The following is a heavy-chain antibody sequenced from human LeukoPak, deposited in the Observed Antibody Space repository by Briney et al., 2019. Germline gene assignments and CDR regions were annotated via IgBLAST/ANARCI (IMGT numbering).Heavy chain of an antibody. J-gene: IGHJ4*02. D-gene: IGHD3-22*01. CDR3: ASQYDSSGYSDY. V-gene: IGHV3-30*04. CDR2: ISYDGRNK. CDR1: EFTFSSFT. Sequence: GRSLRLSCAASEFTFSSFTMHWVRQAPGKGLEWVAVISYDGRNKYYADSVKGRFTISRDNSKNTLYLQMNSLRAEDTAVYYCASQYDSSGYSDYWGQGTLVTVSS.